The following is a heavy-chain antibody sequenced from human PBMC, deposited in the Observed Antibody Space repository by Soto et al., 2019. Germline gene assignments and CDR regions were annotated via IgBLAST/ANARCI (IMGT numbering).Heavy chain of an antibody. CDR3: ARGNLYGDYFRVGGSDFDY. CDR2: INPNSGGT. D-gene: IGHD4-17*01. J-gene: IGHJ4*02. V-gene: IGHV1-2*04. Sequence: GASVKVSCKASGYTLTGYYMHWVRQAPGQGLEWMGWINPNSGGTNYAQKFQGWVTMTRDTSISTAYMELSRLRSDDTAVYYCARGNLYGDYFRVGGSDFDYWGQGTLVTVSS. CDR1: GYTLTGYY.